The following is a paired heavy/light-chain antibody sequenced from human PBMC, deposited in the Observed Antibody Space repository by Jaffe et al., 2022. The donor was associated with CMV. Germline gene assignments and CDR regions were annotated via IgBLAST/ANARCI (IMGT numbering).Light chain of an antibody. J-gene: IGKJ2*01. Sequence: EIVLTQSPGTLSLSPGERAALSCRASQSISNNFLAWYQQKPGQAPRLLIYAASSRATGIPDRFSGSASGTDFTLTISRLEPEDFAVFYCQQYGSSPHTFGQGTKLEIK. CDR2: AAS. V-gene: IGKV3-20*01. CDR3: QQYGSSPHT. CDR1: QSISNNF.
Heavy chain of an antibody. CDR2: ISNSGDIT. CDR1: GFTFSDNY. CDR3: ARDTGPFWN. J-gene: IGHJ4*02. Sequence: QVQLVDSGGTLVKPGGSLRLSCAASGFTFSDNYMSWIRQAPGKGLECVSYISNSGDITYYADSVKGRFTISRDNTKNSLYLQMQSLRAEDTAVYYCARDTGPFWNWGQGTLVTVSS. V-gene: IGHV3-11*01. D-gene: IGHD1-1*01.